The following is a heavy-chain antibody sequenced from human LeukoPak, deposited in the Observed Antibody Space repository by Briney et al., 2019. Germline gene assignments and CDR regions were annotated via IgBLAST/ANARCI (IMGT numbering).Heavy chain of an antibody. Sequence: SETLSLTCTVSGGSISSHYWSWIQQPPGKGLEWIGYIYYSGSTNYNPSLKSRVTISVDTSKNQFSLKLSSVTAADTAVYYCARGGAPLFDYWGQGTLVTVSS. CDR3: ARGGAPLFDY. V-gene: IGHV4-59*11. J-gene: IGHJ4*02. CDR1: GGSISSHY. CDR2: IYYSGST. D-gene: IGHD4/OR15-4a*01.